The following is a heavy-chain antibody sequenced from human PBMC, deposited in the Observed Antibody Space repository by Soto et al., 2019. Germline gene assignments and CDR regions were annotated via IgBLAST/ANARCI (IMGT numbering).Heavy chain of an antibody. D-gene: IGHD3-3*01. V-gene: IGHV3-48*01. CDR3: AREADFLNWFDP. Sequence: EVQLVESGGGLVQPGGSLRLSCAASGFTFSSYSMNWVRQAPGKGLEWVSYISSSSSTIYYADSVKGRFTISRDNAKNSLYPQMNSMRAEDPAVYYCAREADFLNWFDPWGQGTLVTVSS. J-gene: IGHJ5*02. CDR1: GFTFSSYS. CDR2: ISSSSSTI.